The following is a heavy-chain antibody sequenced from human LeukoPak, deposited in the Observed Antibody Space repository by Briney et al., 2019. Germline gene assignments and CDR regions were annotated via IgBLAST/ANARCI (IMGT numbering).Heavy chain of an antibody. V-gene: IGHV4-34*01. CDR3: ARQSSYYYYMDV. CDR2: INHSGST. J-gene: IGHJ6*03. Sequence: PSETLSLTCAVYGGFFSGYYWSWIRQPPGKGLEWIGEINHSGSTNYNPSLKSRVTISVDTSKNQFSLKLSSVTAADTAVYYCARQSSYYYYMDVWGKGTTVTISS. D-gene: IGHD1-7*01. CDR1: GGFFSGYY.